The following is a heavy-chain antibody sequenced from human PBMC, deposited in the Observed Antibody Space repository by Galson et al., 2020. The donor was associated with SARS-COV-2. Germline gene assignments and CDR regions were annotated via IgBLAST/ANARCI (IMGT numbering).Heavy chain of an antibody. Sequence: SEPLSLTCTVSGDSITSRRSYWGWIRQPPGEGLECIVSMYYTGITYYNPSLKSRVTISGDTSRNQFSLKMRSVTAADTAVYYCGRLGRGSYGGRLCGYWSRGTLVIVSS. CDR1: GDSITSRRSY. D-gene: IGHD2-15*01. V-gene: IGHV4-39*01. CDR2: MYYTGIT. J-gene: IGHJ4*02. CDR3: GRLGRGSYGGRLCGY.